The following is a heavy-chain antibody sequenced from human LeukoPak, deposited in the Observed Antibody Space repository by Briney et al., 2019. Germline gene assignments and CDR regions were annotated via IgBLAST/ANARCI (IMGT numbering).Heavy chain of an antibody. J-gene: IGHJ4*02. CDR1: GGSISSSSYY. V-gene: IGHV4-39*01. D-gene: IGHD6-6*01. CDR3: ARLPHSSSRNY. Sequence: SETLSLTCTVSGGSISSSSYYWSWIRQPPGKGLEWIGSIYYSGSTYYNPSLKSRVTISVDTFKNQFSLKLSSVTAADTAVYYCARLPHSSSRNYWGQGTLVTVSS. CDR2: IYYSGST.